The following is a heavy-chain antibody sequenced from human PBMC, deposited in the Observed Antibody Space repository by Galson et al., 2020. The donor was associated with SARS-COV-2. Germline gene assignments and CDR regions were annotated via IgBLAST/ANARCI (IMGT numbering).Heavy chain of an antibody. CDR2: ISAYNGNT. CDR1: GYTFTSYG. V-gene: IGHV1-18*04. CDR3: ARMVATFDFPYYYYYMDV. Sequence: GESLKISCQASGYTFTSYGISWVRQAPGQGLEWMGWISAYNGNTHYAQKLQGRVHMTTDTSTSTAYMELRSLRSDDTAVYYCARMVATFDFPYYYYYMDVWGKGTTVTVSS. J-gene: IGHJ6*03. D-gene: IGHD5-12*01.